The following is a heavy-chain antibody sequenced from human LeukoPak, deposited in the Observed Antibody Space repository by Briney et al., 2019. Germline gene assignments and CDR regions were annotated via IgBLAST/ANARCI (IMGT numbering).Heavy chain of an antibody. J-gene: IGHJ5*02. CDR3: ASLAAGDWFDP. D-gene: IGHD6-13*01. CDR1: GGSISSSSYY. Sequence: PSETLSLTCTVSGGSISSSSYYWGWIHQPPGKGLEWIGSIYYSGSTYYNPSLKSRVTISVDTSKNQFSLKLSSVTAADTAVYYCASLAAGDWFDPWGQGTLVTVSS. CDR2: IYYSGST. V-gene: IGHV4-39*01.